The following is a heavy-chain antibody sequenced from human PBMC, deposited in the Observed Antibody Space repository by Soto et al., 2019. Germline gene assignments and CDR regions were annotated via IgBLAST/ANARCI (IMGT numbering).Heavy chain of an antibody. V-gene: IGHV3-23*01. D-gene: IGHD6-19*01. CDR2: ISGSGTTA. CDR1: GFVFSSYA. J-gene: IGHJ3*02. CDR3: AKTTDGWFSAFEI. Sequence: EVQLLVSGGGLVQPGGSLRLSCAASGFVFSSYAMSWVRQAPGKGLEWVSAISGSGTTAYYADSVKGRFIFSRDNPKNTMYLQMNSLRAEDTAVYFCAKTTDGWFSAFEIWGQGTVVTVSS.